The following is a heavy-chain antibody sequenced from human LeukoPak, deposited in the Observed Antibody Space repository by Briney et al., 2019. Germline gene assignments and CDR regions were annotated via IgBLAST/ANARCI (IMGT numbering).Heavy chain of an antibody. CDR1: GFTFNDAW. CDR2: IKRKTDGGTT. D-gene: IGHD7-27*01. J-gene: IGHJ4*02. V-gene: IGHV3-15*07. CDR3: TTGNWGPH. Sequence: PGGSLRLSCAASGFTFNDAWMNWVLQAPGKGLEWVGRIKRKTDGGTTDYAAPVKGRFTISRDDSKNTLYLQMNSLKTEDTAVYYCTTGNWGPHWGQGTLVTVSS.